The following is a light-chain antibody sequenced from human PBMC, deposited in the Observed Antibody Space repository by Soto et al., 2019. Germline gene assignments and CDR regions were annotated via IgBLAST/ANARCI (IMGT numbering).Light chain of an antibody. Sequence: QSALTQPAFVSGSPGQSITIACTGTSSDIGGYNFVSWYQQHPGKAPNLLIYDVGNRPSGVSNRFSGSKPGTTASLTISGLQAEDEAHYYCSSYRTVSTYVFGTGTKLTVL. CDR2: DVG. CDR1: SSDIGGYNF. CDR3: SSYRTVSTYV. J-gene: IGLJ1*01. V-gene: IGLV2-14*01.